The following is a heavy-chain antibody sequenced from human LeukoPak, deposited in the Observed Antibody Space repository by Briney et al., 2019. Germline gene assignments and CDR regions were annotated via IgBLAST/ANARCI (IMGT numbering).Heavy chain of an antibody. D-gene: IGHD6-19*01. V-gene: IGHV1-24*01. CDR1: GYTLTELS. CDR2: FVPEYGET. CDR3: ATNWGIAVGGTSEHGGFDY. Sequence: ASVTVSCKVSGYTLTELSMHWVRQPPGKGLEWMGGFVPEYGETIYAWKFQGRVTMTEDTSADTAYMELSRLISEDTAVYYCATNWGIAVGGTSEHGGFDYWGQGTLVTVSS. J-gene: IGHJ4*02.